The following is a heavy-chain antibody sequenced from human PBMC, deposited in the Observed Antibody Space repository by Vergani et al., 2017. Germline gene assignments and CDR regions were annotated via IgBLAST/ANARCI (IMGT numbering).Heavy chain of an antibody. J-gene: IGHJ3*02. V-gene: IGHV3-74*02. CDR1: GFTFSSYW. CDR3: ARVGGVRYCSGGSCYKGAFDI. CDR2: INSDGSST. Sequence: EVQLVESGGGLVQPGGSLRLSCAASGFTFSSYWMSWVRQAPGKGLVWVSRINSDGSSTSYADSVKGRLTISRDNAKNTLYLQMNGLRAEDTAVYYCARVGGVRYCSGGSCYKGAFDIWGQGTMVTVSS. D-gene: IGHD2-15*01.